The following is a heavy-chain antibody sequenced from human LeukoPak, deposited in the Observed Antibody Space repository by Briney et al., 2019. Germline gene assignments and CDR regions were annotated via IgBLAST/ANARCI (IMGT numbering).Heavy chain of an antibody. Sequence: PGGSLRLSCAASGFTFRGFWMHWVRQASGKGLEWVGRIRSKANCYATAYAASVKGRFTISRDDSKNTAYLQMNSLKTEDTAVYYCTRVAFNDYWGQGTLVTVSS. J-gene: IGHJ4*02. CDR3: TRVAFNDY. V-gene: IGHV3-73*01. CDR1: GFTFRGFW. CDR2: IRSKANCYAT.